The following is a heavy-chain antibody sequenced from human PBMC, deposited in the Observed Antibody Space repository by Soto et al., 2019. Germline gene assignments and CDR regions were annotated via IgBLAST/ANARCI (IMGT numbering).Heavy chain of an antibody. Sequence: GSLRLSCAASGFTFSSYIMNWVRQAPGKGLEWVSSISSSSSYIYYADSVKGRFTISRDNAKNSLYLQMNSLRAEDTAVYYCARDQPEYSYGYGLGYWGQGTLVTVS. CDR2: ISSSSSYI. CDR3: ARDQPEYSYGYGLGY. J-gene: IGHJ4*02. D-gene: IGHD5-18*01. V-gene: IGHV3-21*01. CDR1: GFTFSSYI.